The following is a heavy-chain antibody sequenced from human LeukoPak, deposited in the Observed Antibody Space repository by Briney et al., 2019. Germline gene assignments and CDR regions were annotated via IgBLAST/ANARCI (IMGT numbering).Heavy chain of an antibody. CDR1: GGAIASGGYS. CDR3: ARENDRYGRIDY. D-gene: IGHD5-18*01. J-gene: IGHJ4*02. V-gene: IGHV4-30-2*06. Sequence: SQTLSLTCTVSGGAIASGGYSWNWIRQSPGEGLEWIGCIYDRGPAYYNPSLKSRFTISVDRPKNQFFLNVTSLTAADTAVYYCARENDRYGRIDYWGQGTQVTVSS. CDR2: IYDRGPA.